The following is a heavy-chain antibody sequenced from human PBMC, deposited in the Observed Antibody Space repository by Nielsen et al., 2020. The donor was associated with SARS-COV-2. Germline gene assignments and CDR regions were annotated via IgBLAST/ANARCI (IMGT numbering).Heavy chain of an antibody. D-gene: IGHD3-9*01. V-gene: IGHV4-39*01. CDR2: IYYSGST. CDR1: GGSISSSSYY. J-gene: IGHJ4*02. Sequence: SETLSPTFTVPGGSISSSSYYGGWIRQPPGKGLERIGSIYYSGSTYYTPYLKSRVTISVDTFNNKFSLKISSVTAADTAVYYCARRRRDMLSETGWFDYWGQGTLVTVSS. CDR3: ARRRRDMLSETGWFDY.